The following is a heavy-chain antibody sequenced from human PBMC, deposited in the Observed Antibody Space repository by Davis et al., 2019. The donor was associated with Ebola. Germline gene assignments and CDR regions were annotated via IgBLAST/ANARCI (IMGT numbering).Heavy chain of an antibody. CDR3: ARGLRGSSSSRDY. J-gene: IGHJ4*02. V-gene: IGHV4-38-2*01. CDR2: IYHSGST. Sequence: PSETLSLTCAVSGYSISSGYYWGWIRQPPGKGLEWIGSIYHSGSTYYNPSLKSRVTISVDTSKNQFSLKLSSVTAADTAVYYCARGLRGSSSSRDYWGQGTLVTVSS. CDR1: GYSISSGYY. D-gene: IGHD6-6*01.